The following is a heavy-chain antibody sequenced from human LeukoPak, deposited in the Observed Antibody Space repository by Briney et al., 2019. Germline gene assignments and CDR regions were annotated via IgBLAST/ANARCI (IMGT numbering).Heavy chain of an antibody. CDR1: GYTFTGYY. V-gene: IGHV1-2*02. CDR3: AAERSSSGWYGDC. D-gene: IGHD6-19*01. Sequence: ASVKVSCKASGYTFTGYYMHWVRQAPGQGLEWMGWINPNSGGTNYAQKFQGRVTMTRDTSISTAYMELSRLRSDDTAVYYCAAERSSSGWYGDCWGQGTLVTVSS. CDR2: INPNSGGT. J-gene: IGHJ4*02.